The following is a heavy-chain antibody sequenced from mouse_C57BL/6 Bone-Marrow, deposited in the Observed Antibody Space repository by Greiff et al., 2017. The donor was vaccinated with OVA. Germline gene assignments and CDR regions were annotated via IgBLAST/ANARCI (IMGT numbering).Heavy chain of an antibody. CDR2: IDPSDSYT. CDR1: GYTFTSYW. CDR3: ARDPSIYYGSSYELDY. Sequence: QVQLQQPGAELVKPGASVNLSCKASGYTFTSYWMPWVKQRPGQGLEWIGEIDPSDSYTNYNQKFKGKATLTVDTSSSTAYMQLSSLTSEDSAVYYCARDPSIYYGSSYELDYWGQGTTLTVSS. V-gene: IGHV1-50*01. D-gene: IGHD1-1*01. J-gene: IGHJ2*01.